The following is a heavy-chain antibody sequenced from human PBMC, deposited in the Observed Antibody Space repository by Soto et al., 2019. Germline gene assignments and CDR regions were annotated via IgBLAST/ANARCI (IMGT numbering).Heavy chain of an antibody. D-gene: IGHD5-12*01. Sequence: SVKVSCKASGYIFTDYAVHWVRRAPGQSFDWMGGINPIYGTADYAQKFQGRVTITADESTSTAYMELSSLRSEDTAVYFCARDKDRVRLGGNYYYATDVWGQGTTVTVSS. CDR3: ARDKDRVRLGGNYYYATDV. J-gene: IGHJ6*02. V-gene: IGHV1-69*13. CDR1: GYIFTDYA. CDR2: INPIYGTA.